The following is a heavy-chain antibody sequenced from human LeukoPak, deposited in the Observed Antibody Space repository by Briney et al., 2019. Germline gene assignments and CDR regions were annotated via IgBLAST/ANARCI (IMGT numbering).Heavy chain of an antibody. J-gene: IGHJ3*02. CDR3: ARQWELLADAFDI. V-gene: IGHV5-51*01. D-gene: IGHD1-26*01. CDR1: GYSFTSYW. CDR2: IYPGDYDT. Sequence: GESLKISCKGSGYSFTSYWIGWVRQMPGKGLEWMGIIYPGDYDTRYSPSFQGQVTISADKSISTAYLQWSSLKASDTAMYYCARQWELLADAFDIWGQGTMVTVSS.